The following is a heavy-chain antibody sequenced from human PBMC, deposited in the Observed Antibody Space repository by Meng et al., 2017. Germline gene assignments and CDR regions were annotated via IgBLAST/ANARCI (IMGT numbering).Heavy chain of an antibody. CDR3: AGNLVADYYGSGSYYTFGGRPWYYFDY. V-gene: IGHV1-2*02. D-gene: IGHD3-10*01. CDR1: GYTFTGYY. CDR2: INPNSGGT. Sequence: ASVKVSCKASGYTFTGYYMHWVRQAPGQGLEWMGWINPNSGGTNYAQKFQGRVTMTRDTSISTAYMELSRPRSDDTAVYYCAGNLVADYYGSGSYYTFGGRPWYYFDYWGQGTLVTVSS. J-gene: IGHJ4*02.